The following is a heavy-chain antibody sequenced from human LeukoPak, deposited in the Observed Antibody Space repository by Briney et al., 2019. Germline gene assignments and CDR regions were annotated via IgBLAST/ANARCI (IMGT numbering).Heavy chain of an antibody. D-gene: IGHD6-6*01. CDR1: GFTVSSNY. CDR2: IYSGGST. Sequence: GGSLRLSCAASGFTVSSNYMSWVRQAPGKGLEWVSVIYSGGSTYYADSVKGRFTISRDNSKNTLYLQMNSLRAEDTAVYYCARGSWQLAEEVYWGQGTLGTVSS. J-gene: IGHJ4*02. CDR3: ARGSWQLAEEVY. V-gene: IGHV3-53*01.